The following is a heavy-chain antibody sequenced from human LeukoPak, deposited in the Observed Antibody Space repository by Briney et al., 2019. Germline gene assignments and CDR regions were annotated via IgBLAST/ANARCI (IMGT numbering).Heavy chain of an antibody. J-gene: IGHJ6*02. Sequence: SETLSLTCTVSGGSISSRSYYWGWIRQPPGKGLEWIGSIYYSGSTYYNPSLKSRVTISVDTSKNQFSLKLSSVTAADTAVYYCARGHSGGDYVFGYYYGMDVWGQGTTVTVSS. V-gene: IGHV4-39*07. CDR1: GGSISSRSYY. CDR3: ARGHSGGDYVFGYYYGMDV. CDR2: IYYSGST. D-gene: IGHD4-17*01.